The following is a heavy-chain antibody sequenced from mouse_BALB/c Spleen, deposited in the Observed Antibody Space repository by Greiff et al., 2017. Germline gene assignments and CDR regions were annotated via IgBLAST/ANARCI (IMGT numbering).Heavy chain of an antibody. D-gene: IGHD2-2*01. V-gene: IGHV5-6-5*01. J-gene: IGHJ3*01. CDR3: ARGGYGHAWFAY. Sequence: VQLKESGGGLVKPGGSLKLSCAASGFTFSSYAMSWVRQTPEKRLEWVASISSGGSTYYPDSVKGRFTISRDNARNILYLQMSSLRSEDTAMYYCARGGYGHAWFAYWGQGTLVTVSA. CDR1: GFTFSSYA. CDR2: ISSGGST.